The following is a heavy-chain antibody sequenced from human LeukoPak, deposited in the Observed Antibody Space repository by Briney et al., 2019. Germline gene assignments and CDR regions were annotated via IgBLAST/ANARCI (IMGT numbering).Heavy chain of an antibody. CDR3: VKDMAGTSGRGVIGAGLEV. CDR1: GYRVTDYY. D-gene: IGHD1-14*01. V-gene: IGHV1-2*02. J-gene: IGHJ3*01. Sequence: ASVKVSCKSSGYRVTDYYVHWVRQGPGGGLEWMGWINPQSGDTKYSQKFHGRVSMTGDKTTGTVHMDMARLTYDDTAVYYCVKDMAGTSGRGVIGAGLEVWGQGTMVTV. CDR2: INPQSGDT.